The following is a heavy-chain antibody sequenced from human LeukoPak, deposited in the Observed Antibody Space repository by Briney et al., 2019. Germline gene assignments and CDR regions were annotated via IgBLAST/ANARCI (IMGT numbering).Heavy chain of an antibody. Sequence: SVKVSCKASGGTFSSYAISWVRQAPGQGLEWMGGIIPIFGTANYAQKFQGRVTITADESTSTAYMELSSLRSEDTAVYYCARAISHFWSGCYVLYWFDPWGQGTLVTVSS. D-gene: IGHD3-3*02. J-gene: IGHJ5*02. CDR2: IIPIFGTA. CDR3: ARAISHFWSGCYVLYWFDP. CDR1: GGTFSSYA. V-gene: IGHV1-69*01.